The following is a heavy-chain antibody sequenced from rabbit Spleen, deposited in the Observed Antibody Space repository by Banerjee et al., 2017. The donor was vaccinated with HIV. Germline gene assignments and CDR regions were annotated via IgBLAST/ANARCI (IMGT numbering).Heavy chain of an antibody. V-gene: IGHV1S45*01. Sequence: QEQLVESGGGLVKPEGSLKLSCTASGFSFSNKAVMCWVRQAPGKGLEWIACINAVTGKTVYASWAKGRFTISKPSSPTVTLQMTSLTVAYTDPYFCARDLSGVIGSHFNL. D-gene: IGHD3-1*01. CDR3: ARDLSGVIGSHFNL. CDR2: INAVTGKT. J-gene: IGHJ4*01. CDR1: GFSFSNKAV.